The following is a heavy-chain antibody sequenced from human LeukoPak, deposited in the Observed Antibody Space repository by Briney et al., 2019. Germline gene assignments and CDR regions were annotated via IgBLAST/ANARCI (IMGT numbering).Heavy chain of an antibody. CDR3: ARGAVAGQDFDY. CDR1: GGSISSYH. Sequence: SETLSLTCTVSGGSISSYHWSWIRQPPGKGLEWIGYIFYSGSTNYNPSLKSRVTISGDTSKNQFSLELSSVTTADTAVYYCARGAVAGQDFDYWGQGTLVTVSS. D-gene: IGHD6-19*01. V-gene: IGHV4-59*01. J-gene: IGHJ4*02. CDR2: IFYSGST.